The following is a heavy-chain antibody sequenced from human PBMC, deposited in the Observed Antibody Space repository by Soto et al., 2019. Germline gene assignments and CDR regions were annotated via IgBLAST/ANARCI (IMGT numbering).Heavy chain of an antibody. V-gene: IGHV3-33*01. J-gene: IGHJ4*02. CDR1: GFTFSSYG. CDR3: ARATAVAGTLHFDY. Sequence: QVQLVESGGGVVQPGRSLRLSCAASGFTFSSYGMHWVRQAPGKGLEWVAVIWYDGSNKYYADSVKGRFTISRDNSKNTLYLQMNSLRAEDTAVYYCARATAVAGTLHFDYWGQGTLVTVSS. D-gene: IGHD6-19*01. CDR2: IWYDGSNK.